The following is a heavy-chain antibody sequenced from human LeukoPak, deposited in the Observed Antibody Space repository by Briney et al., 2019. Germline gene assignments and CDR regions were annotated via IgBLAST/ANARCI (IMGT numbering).Heavy chain of an antibody. D-gene: IGHD3-3*01. J-gene: IGHJ4*02. CDR2: ISGSGGST. V-gene: IGHV3-23*01. Sequence: GGSLRLSCAASGFTFSSYAMSWVRQAPGKGLEWVSAISGSGGSTYYADSVKGRFTTSRDNSKNTLYLQMNSLRAEDTAVYYCAKDAYYDFWSGYYTGYYFDYWGQGTLVTVSS. CDR3: AKDAYYDFWSGYYTGYYFDY. CDR1: GFTFSSYA.